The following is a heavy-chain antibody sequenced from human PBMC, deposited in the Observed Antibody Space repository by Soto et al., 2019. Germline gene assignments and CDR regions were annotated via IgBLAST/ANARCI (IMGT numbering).Heavy chain of an antibody. Sequence: SETLSLTCTVSGYSISSGYYWGWIRQPPGKGLEWIGSIYHSGSTYYNPSLKSRVTISVDTSKNQFSLKLSSVTAADTAVYYCARDWGRATVTFDYYYGMDVWGQGTTVTVSS. CDR3: ARDWGRATVTFDYYYGMDV. CDR2: IYHSGST. J-gene: IGHJ6*02. V-gene: IGHV4-38-2*02. D-gene: IGHD4-4*01. CDR1: GYSISSGYY.